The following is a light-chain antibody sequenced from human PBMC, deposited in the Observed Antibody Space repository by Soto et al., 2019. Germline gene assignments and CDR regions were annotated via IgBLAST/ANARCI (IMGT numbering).Light chain of an antibody. Sequence: QSALTQPASVSGSPGQSITISCTGTSGDVGGSNSVSWYQHHPGKAPKLMIYDVNNRPSGVSNRFPGSKSGNTASLTISGLQPDDEADYYCSSYTSVSTLVFGGGTKLTVL. J-gene: IGLJ3*02. V-gene: IGLV2-14*01. CDR3: SSYTSVSTLV. CDR1: SGDVGGSNS. CDR2: DVN.